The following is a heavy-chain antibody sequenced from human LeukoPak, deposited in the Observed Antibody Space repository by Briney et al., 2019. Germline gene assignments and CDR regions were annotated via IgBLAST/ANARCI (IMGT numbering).Heavy chain of an antibody. CDR3: AGYTSSWFGY. CDR2: INSDGSNT. D-gene: IGHD6-13*01. V-gene: IGHV3-74*01. CDR1: GFTFNSNW. J-gene: IGHJ4*02. Sequence: GGSLRLSCAASGFTFNSNWMHWVRQAPGKGLVWVSRINSDGSNTDYADSVKGRFTISRDNAENTLYLQMNSLRAEDTAVYYCAGYTSSWFGYWGQGTLVTVSS.